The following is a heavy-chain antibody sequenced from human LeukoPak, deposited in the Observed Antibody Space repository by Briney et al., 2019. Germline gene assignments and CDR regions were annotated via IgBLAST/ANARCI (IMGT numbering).Heavy chain of an antibody. J-gene: IGHJ3*02. CDR1: GFTFSSYA. Sequence: GGSLRLSCAASGFTFSSYAMSWVRQAPGKGLEWISTISGSGGSTYYADSVKGRFTISRDKSKNTLYLQMNSLRAEDTAVYYCAKGYKVTTYDVDVFDIWGQGTMVTVSS. D-gene: IGHD4-17*01. CDR2: ISGSGGST. CDR3: AKGYKVTTYDVDVFDI. V-gene: IGHV3-23*01.